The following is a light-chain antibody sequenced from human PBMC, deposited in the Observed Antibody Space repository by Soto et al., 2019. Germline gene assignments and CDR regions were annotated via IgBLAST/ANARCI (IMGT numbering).Light chain of an antibody. V-gene: IGKV3D-15*01. CDR3: QQEHYWPNT. J-gene: IGKJ5*01. CDR2: GAS. CDR1: QSVASR. Sequence: ERVMTQSPATLSASPGERVTLSCRASQSVASRVAWSRQKPGQAPRLILFGASTRATGFPARFSGSGSGTEFTRTSSSQQSEDYAVYLCQQEHYWPNTCGQGTRLE.